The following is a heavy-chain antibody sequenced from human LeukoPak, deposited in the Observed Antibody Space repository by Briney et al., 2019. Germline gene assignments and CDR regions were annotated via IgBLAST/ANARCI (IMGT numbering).Heavy chain of an antibody. CDR3: ARFETRGFDP. J-gene: IGHJ5*02. D-gene: IGHD1-7*01. CDR1: GFSFSSYG. Sequence: PGGSLRLSCAASGFSFSSYGMHWVRQAPGKGLEWVAVIWYDGSSIYYTDSVRGRFTISRDNSKNTLYLQMNSLRAEDAAVYYCARFETRGFDPWGQGTLVTVSS. CDR2: IWYDGSSI. V-gene: IGHV3-33*01.